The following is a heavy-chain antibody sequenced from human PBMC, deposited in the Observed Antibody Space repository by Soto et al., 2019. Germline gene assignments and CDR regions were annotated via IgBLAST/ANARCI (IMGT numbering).Heavy chain of an antibody. V-gene: IGHV3-23*01. D-gene: IGHD2-21*02. J-gene: IGHJ3*02. CDR3: AKGTALTPHHHAFHI. Sequence: EVQLLESGGGSVQPGGSLRLSCAASGFAFSNFAMTWVRQAPGKGLDFVSTISGSGGYTYYGDSVKGRFTLSRDDAKNPLYLQMNSLTSQYTAVYYCAKGTALTPHHHAFHIWCQGKMVTVSS. CDR2: ISGSGGYT. CDR1: GFAFSNFA.